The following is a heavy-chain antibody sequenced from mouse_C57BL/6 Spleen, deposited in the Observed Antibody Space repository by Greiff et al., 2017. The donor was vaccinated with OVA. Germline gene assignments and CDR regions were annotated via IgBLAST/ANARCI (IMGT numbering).Heavy chain of an antibody. D-gene: IGHD1-1*01. Sequence: VKVVESGAELVKPGASVKISCKASGYTFTDYYINWVKQRPGQGLEWIGKIGPGSGSTYYNEKFKGKATLTADKSSSTAYMQLSSLTSEDSAVYFCARRGSSPLYYAMDYWGQGTSVTVSS. CDR2: IGPGSGST. CDR1: GYTFTDYY. CDR3: ARRGSSPLYYAMDY. V-gene: IGHV1-77*01. J-gene: IGHJ4*01.